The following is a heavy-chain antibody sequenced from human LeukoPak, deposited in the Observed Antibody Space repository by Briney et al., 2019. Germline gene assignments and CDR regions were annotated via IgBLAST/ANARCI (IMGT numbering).Heavy chain of an antibody. J-gene: IGHJ5*02. CDR3: ATEYSSSPRWFDP. V-gene: IGHV4-34*01. CDR1: GGSFSGYY. D-gene: IGHD6-6*01. Sequence: PSETLSLTCAVYGGSFSGYYWSWTRQPPGKGLEWIGEINHSGSTNYNPSLKSRVTISVDTSKNQFSLKLSSVTAADTAVYYCATEYSSSPRWFDPWGQGTLVTVSS. CDR2: INHSGST.